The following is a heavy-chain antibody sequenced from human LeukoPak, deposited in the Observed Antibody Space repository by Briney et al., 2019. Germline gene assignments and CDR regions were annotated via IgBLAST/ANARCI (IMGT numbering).Heavy chain of an antibody. CDR3: VREGGSDWYSGWFDP. J-gene: IGHJ5*02. CDR1: GFTFSSYS. D-gene: IGHD6-19*01. CDR2: ISGSSSYI. V-gene: IGHV3-21*01. Sequence: GGSLRLSCAASGFTFSSYSMNWVRQAPGKGLEWVSSISGSSSYIYYADSVRGRFTISRDNAKNSLFLQMNSLRVEDTALYYCVREGGSDWYSGWFDPWGQGTQVTVSS.